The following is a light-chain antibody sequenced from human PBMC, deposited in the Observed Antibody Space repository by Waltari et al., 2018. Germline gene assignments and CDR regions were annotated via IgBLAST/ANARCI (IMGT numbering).Light chain of an antibody. CDR1: RSDVGGYNY. CDR2: DGS. V-gene: IGLV2-11*01. CDR3: CSYAGSYTFVV. Sequence: QSALTQPRSVSGSPGQSVTISCTGTRSDVGGYNYFSWYHQHPGKAPKRMIYDGSKRPSGVPDRFSGSKSGNTASLTISGLQAEDEADYYCCSYAGSYTFVVFGGGTKLTVL. J-gene: IGLJ2*01.